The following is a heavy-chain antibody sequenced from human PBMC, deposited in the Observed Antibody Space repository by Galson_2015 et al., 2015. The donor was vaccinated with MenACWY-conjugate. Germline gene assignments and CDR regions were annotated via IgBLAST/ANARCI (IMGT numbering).Heavy chain of an antibody. D-gene: IGHD2/OR15-2a*01. V-gene: IGHV3-64D*06. CDR1: GFAFSNYN. Sequence: SLRLSCAASGFAFSNYNLHWVRQAPGKGLGYVAAIRGSGDGTYYADSVKGRFTISRDNSKNTLSLHMSSLRTEDTAVYYCVVNSYGSWGQGTLVTVSS. CDR2: IRGSGDGT. CDR3: VVNSYGS. J-gene: IGHJ4*02.